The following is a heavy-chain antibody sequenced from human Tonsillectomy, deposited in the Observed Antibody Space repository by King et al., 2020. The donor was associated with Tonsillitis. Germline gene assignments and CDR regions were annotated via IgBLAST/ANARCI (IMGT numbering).Heavy chain of an antibody. CDR1: AFTFSSYG. D-gene: IGHD6-13*01. V-gene: IGHV3-30*02. Sequence: VQLVESGGGVVQPGGSLRLSCAASAFTFSSYGMHWVRQAPGKGLEGVAFIRYDGSNKYYADSVKGRFTISRDNSKNTLYLQMNSLRGEDTAVYYCAKDLWTKQQLVREVDYWGQGTLVTVSS. CDR3: AKDLWTKQQLVREVDY. J-gene: IGHJ4*02. CDR2: IRYDGSNK.